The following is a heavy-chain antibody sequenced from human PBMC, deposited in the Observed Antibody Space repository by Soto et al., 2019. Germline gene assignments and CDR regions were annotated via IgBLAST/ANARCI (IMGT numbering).Heavy chain of an antibody. CDR1: GFTFSNYY. J-gene: IGHJ4*02. D-gene: IGHD2-8*01. CDR3: ASGTNGAFFVY. CDR2: ISSRASTI. Sequence: QVQLVESGGGLVKPGGSLRLSCAASGFTFSNYYMSWIRQAPGKGLEWVSYISSRASTIFYADSVKGRFTISRDNVKNALYLQMNRLRVEDTAVYYCASGTNGAFFVYWGQGILVAVSS. V-gene: IGHV3-11*01.